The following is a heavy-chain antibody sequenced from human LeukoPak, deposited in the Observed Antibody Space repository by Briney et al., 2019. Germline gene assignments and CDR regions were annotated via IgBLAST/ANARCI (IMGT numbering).Heavy chain of an antibody. J-gene: IGHJ4*02. D-gene: IGHD6-19*01. Sequence: GGSLRLSCTASGFSFSGHWMHWARQLPGKGLVWVSRISPTGSTTSYADSVKGRFTVSRDNAKNTLYLQVNNLRAEDTAVYYCAKDLAPNIAVAFYWGRGTLVTVSS. CDR1: GFSFSGHW. CDR3: AKDLAPNIAVAFY. V-gene: IGHV3-74*01. CDR2: ISPTGSTT.